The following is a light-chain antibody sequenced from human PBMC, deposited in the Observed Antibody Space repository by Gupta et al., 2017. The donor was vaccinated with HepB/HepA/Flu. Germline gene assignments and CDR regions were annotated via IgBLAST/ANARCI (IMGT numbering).Light chain of an antibody. CDR2: EAS. CDR3: QQYNSYSPYT. Sequence: DIQMTQSPPTLSASVGDRVTITCRASQNVDSRLAWYQQKPGKAPKLLIYEASNLESGVPSRFSGSESGTEFTLTMSSRQPDDFATYYCQQYNSYSPYTFGQGTKLEIK. J-gene: IGKJ2*01. CDR1: QNVDSR. V-gene: IGKV1-5*03.